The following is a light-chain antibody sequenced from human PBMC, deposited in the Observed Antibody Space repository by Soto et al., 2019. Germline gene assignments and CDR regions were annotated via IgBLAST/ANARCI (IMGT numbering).Light chain of an antibody. CDR2: QTS. J-gene: IGKJ1*01. Sequence: EIVLTHSPATLSSFPCDIVTLSCRASQYINTSLAWYQHRPGQAPRLLIYQTSIRAAGIPARFSASGSGTDFTLTISDVQPEDFALYYCHQRQSWPRTFGQGTKVDIK. V-gene: IGKV3-11*01. CDR3: HQRQSWPRT. CDR1: QYINTS.